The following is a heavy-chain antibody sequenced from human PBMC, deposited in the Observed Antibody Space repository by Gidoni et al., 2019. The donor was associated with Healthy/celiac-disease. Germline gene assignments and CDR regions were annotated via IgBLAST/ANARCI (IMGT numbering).Heavy chain of an antibody. CDR1: GYSLTTSW. CDR3: TRLGPSEAGKYNSAWAPGS. D-gene: IGHD6-19*01. Sequence: EVQLVQSGAEVKKPGESLKISCCGGGYSLTTSWTGWVRRVPGGGLEWMGIIYPGDSDTRYSPSFQGQVTISADKSISTAYLQWSSLKASDTAIYYCTRLGPSEAGKYNSAWAPGSWGQGTLVTVSS. CDR2: IYPGDSDT. J-gene: IGHJ5*02. V-gene: IGHV5-51*01.